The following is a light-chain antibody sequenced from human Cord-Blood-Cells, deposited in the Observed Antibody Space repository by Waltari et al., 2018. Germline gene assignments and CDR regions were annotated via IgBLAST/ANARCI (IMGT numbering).Light chain of an antibody. CDR1: QGIRTD. V-gene: IGKV1-17*01. CDR2: AAS. Sequence: DIQLTQSPPSLSASVGDRVHITCRASQGIRTDLGWYQQKPGKAPKRLIYAASSLQSGVPSRFSGSGSGTEFTLTISSLQPEDFATYYCLQHNSYPWTFGQGTKVEIK. J-gene: IGKJ1*01. CDR3: LQHNSYPWT.